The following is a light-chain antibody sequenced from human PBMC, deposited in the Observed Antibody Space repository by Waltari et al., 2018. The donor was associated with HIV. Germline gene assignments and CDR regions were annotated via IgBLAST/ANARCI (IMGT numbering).Light chain of an antibody. Sequence: SSELTQAPAVSVALGPPFKIACLGASLRNYSVSWYRLRPGQAPQLLVYGKNSRPSGIPDRFSASSSGNRAFLTITGARAEDEADYYCACWDRSGDYILFGGGTSLTGL. CDR1: SLRNYS. CDR2: GKN. CDR3: ACWDRSGDYIL. V-gene: IGLV3-19*01. J-gene: IGLJ2*01.